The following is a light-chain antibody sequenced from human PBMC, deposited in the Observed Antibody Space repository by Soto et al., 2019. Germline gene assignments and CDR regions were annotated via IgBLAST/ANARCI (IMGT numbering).Light chain of an antibody. Sequence: QSALTQPASVSGSPGQSITISCTGTSSDIGTYNLVSWYQHYPGKAPKLMIYEGIKRPSGVSNRFSGSKSGNTAFLTISGLQAGNEADYYCCSYAGSGTDNYVFGSGTKLTVL. V-gene: IGLV2-23*01. J-gene: IGLJ1*01. CDR1: SSDIGTYNL. CDR3: CSYAGSGTDNYV. CDR2: EGI.